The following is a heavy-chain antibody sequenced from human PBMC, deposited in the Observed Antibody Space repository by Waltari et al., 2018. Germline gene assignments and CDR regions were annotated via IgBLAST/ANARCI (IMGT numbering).Heavy chain of an antibody. D-gene: IGHD2-21*01. V-gene: IGHV4-38-2*01. CDR1: GYSISSGYY. J-gene: IGHJ6*02. Sequence: QVQLQESGPGLVKPSETLSLTCAVSGYSISSGYYWGWIRQPPGKGREWIGSINHSGSTYYNPSLKSRVTISVDTSKNQFSLKLSSVTAADTAVYYCASLAYCGGDCYLALDVWGQGTTVTVSS. CDR3: ASLAYCGGDCYLALDV. CDR2: INHSGST.